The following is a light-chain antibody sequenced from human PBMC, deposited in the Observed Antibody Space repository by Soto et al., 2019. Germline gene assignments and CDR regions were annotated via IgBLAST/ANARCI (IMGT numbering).Light chain of an antibody. V-gene: IGKV3-20*01. J-gene: IGKJ2*01. CDR1: QSVSSSY. CDR3: QQYPGYT. CDR2: GAS. Sequence: EIVLTQSPGTLSLSPGERATLSCRASQSVSSSYLAWYQRKPGQAPRLLIYGASGRATGIPDRFSGSGSGTDFTLTISRLEPEDFAVYYCQQYPGYTFGQGTKLEIK.